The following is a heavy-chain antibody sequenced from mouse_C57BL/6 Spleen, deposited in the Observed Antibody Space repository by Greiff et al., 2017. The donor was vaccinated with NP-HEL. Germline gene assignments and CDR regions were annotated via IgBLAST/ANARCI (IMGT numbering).Heavy chain of an antibody. CDR2: IWSGGST. D-gene: IGHD1-1*01. V-gene: IGHV2-2*01. CDR1: GFSLTSYG. J-gene: IGHJ4*01. Sequence: QVQLKESGPGLVQPSQSLSITCTVSGFSLTSYGVHWVRQSPGKGLEWLGVIWSGGSTDYNAAFISRLSISKDNSKSQVFFKMNSLQADDTAIYYCASLTTVRGYAMDYWGQGTSVTVSS. CDR3: ASLTTVRGYAMDY.